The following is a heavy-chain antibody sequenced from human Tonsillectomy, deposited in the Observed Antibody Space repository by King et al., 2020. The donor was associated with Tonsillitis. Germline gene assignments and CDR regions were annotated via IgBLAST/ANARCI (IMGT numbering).Heavy chain of an antibody. J-gene: IGHJ4*02. Sequence: QLQESGPGLVKPSETLSLTCTVSGGSIGRGIYFWGWIRQPPGKGLEWIGTIYYSGSTYYNPSLKSRVTISVDTSKNQFSLKLTSVTAADTAVYYCARGGGPTSHSFDSWGQGPLVTVSS. CDR1: GGSIGRGIYF. CDR3: ARGGGPTSHSFDS. V-gene: IGHV4-39*01. CDR2: IYYSGST. D-gene: IGHD1-26*01.